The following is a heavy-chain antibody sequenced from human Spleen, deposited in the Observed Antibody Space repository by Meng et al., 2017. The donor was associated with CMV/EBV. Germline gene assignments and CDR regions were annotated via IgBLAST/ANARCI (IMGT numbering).Heavy chain of an antibody. J-gene: IGHJ6*02. CDR3: AKRGDSSGTYAMDV. CDR2: IYRGDMT. CDR1: GFSVTGHY. V-gene: IGHV3-53*05. D-gene: IGHD3-22*01. Sequence: GESLKISCAASGFSVTGHYMTWVRQAPGKGLDWVSVIYRGDMTYYADSVRGRFTISRDSSKNTLYLQMNSLRAEDTAVYYCAKRGDSSGTYAMDVWGQGTTVTVSS.